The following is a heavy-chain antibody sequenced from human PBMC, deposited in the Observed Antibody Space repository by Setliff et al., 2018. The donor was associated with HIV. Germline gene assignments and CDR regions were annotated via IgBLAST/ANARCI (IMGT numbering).Heavy chain of an antibody. Sequence: PGESLKISCKGSGYSFTSYWISWVRQMPGKGLEWMGRIDPSDSYINYGPSFQGHVTISADKSTNTAFLQWSSLKASDTAMYYCARLKSPTPYYYYGMDVWGQGTTVTVS. CDR1: GYSFTSYW. V-gene: IGHV5-10-1*01. J-gene: IGHJ6*02. CDR2: IDPSDSYI. CDR3: ARLKSPTPYYYYGMDV. D-gene: IGHD4-4*01.